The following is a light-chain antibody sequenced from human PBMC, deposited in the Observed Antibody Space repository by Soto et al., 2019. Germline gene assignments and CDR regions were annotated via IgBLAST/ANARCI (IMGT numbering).Light chain of an antibody. V-gene: IGKV1-5*03. Sequence: DIQMTQSPSTLSASVGDRVIITCRARQSVSSWLAWYQQKPGKAPNLLIYKASLLKSGVPSRFSGSGSGTEFTLTISSLQPNDFATYYCQQYDNDSWTFGQGTKVEIK. J-gene: IGKJ1*01. CDR2: KAS. CDR1: QSVSSW. CDR3: QQYDNDSWT.